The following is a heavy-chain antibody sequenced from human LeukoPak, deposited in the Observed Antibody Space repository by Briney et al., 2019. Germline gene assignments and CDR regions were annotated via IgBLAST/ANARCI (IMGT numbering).Heavy chain of an antibody. J-gene: IGHJ4*02. Sequence: GGSLRLSCAASGFTFSSYNMHWVRQPPGKGLEWLSFISSGSSIIYYADSVKGRFTISRDNAKNSLYLQMNSLRDEDMAVYYCARGRGSDLYHLDYWGQGTLATVSS. CDR3: ARGRGSDLYHLDY. CDR2: ISSGSSII. V-gene: IGHV3-48*02. D-gene: IGHD6-19*01. CDR1: GFTFSSYN.